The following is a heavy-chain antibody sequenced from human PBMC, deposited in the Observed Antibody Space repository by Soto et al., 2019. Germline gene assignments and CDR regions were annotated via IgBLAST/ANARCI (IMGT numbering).Heavy chain of an antibody. D-gene: IGHD2-15*01. CDR1: GFTFSDYQ. Sequence: LRLSCAASGFTFSDYQMTWIRQAPGKGLEWVSYISSSGSTIYYADSVKGRFTISRDNAKKSLYLQMNSLRAEDTAVYYCARDSRYCSGGSCYLFDHWGQGTLVTVSS. CDR3: ARDSRYCSGGSCYLFDH. V-gene: IGHV3-11*01. CDR2: ISSSGSTI. J-gene: IGHJ4*02.